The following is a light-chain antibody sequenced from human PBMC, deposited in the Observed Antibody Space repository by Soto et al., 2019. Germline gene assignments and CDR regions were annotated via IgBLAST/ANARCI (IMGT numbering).Light chain of an antibody. Sequence: QSVLTQPASVSGSPGQSITISCTGSSSDVGSYTFVSWYQHHPGKAPKLMIYEATKRPSGVSHRFSGSKSGNTASLTISGLQAEDEGEYYCCSYAGSMTWVFGGGTKLTV. CDR2: EAT. J-gene: IGLJ3*02. CDR3: CSYAGSMTWV. V-gene: IGLV2-23*01. CDR1: SSDVGSYTF.